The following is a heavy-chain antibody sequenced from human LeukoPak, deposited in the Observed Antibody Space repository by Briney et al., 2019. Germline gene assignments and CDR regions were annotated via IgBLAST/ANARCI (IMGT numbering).Heavy chain of an antibody. CDR2: IYYSGST. D-gene: IGHD1-7*01. J-gene: IGHJ4*02. CDR1: GGSISSSSYY. Sequence: SETLSLTCTVSGGSISSSSYYWGWIRQPPGKGLEWIGSIYYSGSTYYNPSLKSRVTISVDTSKNQFSLKLSSVTAADTAVYYCARRIKPNWNYWGGYFDYWGQGTLVTVSS. CDR3: ARRIKPNWNYWGGYFDY. V-gene: IGHV4-39*01.